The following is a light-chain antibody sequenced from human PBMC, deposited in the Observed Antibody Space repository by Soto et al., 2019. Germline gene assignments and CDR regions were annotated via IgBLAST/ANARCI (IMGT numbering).Light chain of an antibody. CDR1: QSVSSNF. CDR2: GAS. J-gene: IGKJ1*01. CDR3: QQYGSTPRT. V-gene: IGKV3-20*01. Sequence: EIVLTQSPGTLSLSPGERATLSCRASQSVSSNFLAWYQHKPGQAPRLLIYGASSRATGIPDRFSGSGSGTDFTLTISRLEPEDFAVYYCQQYGSTPRTFGQGTNVEIK.